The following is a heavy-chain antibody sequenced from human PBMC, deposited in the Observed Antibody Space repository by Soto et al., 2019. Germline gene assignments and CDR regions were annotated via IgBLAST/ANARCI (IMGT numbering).Heavy chain of an antibody. CDR1: GGSFSGYY. Sequence: QVQLQQWGAGLLKPSETLSLTCAVYGGSFSGYYWSWIRQPPGKGLEWIGEINHSGSTNYNPSLKSRVTISVDTSKNQFSLKLSSVTAADTAVYYCARGVRYFDWLALLGNGGFDPWGQGTLVTVSS. CDR3: ARGVRYFDWLALLGNGGFDP. D-gene: IGHD3-9*01. J-gene: IGHJ5*02. V-gene: IGHV4-34*01. CDR2: INHSGST.